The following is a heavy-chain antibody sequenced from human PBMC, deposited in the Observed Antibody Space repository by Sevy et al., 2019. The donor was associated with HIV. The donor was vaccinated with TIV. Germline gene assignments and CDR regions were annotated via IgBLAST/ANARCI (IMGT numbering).Heavy chain of an antibody. D-gene: IGHD1-1*01. Sequence: GGSLSLSCAASGFTFSSYGLHWVRQAPGKGLEWVAFIRYDGSNNYYADSVKGRFTISRDNAKNTLYLQMNSQRAEDTAVYDCAKTTGRVRENLTTHLDYWGQGTLVTVSS. V-gene: IGHV3-30*02. J-gene: IGHJ4*02. CDR3: AKTTGRVRENLTTHLDY. CDR2: IRYDGSNN. CDR1: GFTFSSYG.